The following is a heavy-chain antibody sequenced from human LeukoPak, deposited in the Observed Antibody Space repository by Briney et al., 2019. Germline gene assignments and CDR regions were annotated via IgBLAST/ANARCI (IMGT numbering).Heavy chain of an antibody. CDR2: IYYSGST. J-gene: IGHJ6*03. CDR1: GGSISSYY. Sequence: SETLSLTCTVSGGSISSYYWSWIRQPPGKGLEWIGYIYYSGSTNYNPSLKSRVTISVDTSKNQFSLKLSSVTAADTAVYYCARCHPYYYMDVWGKGTTVTVSS. CDR3: ARCHPYYYMDV. V-gene: IGHV4-59*01.